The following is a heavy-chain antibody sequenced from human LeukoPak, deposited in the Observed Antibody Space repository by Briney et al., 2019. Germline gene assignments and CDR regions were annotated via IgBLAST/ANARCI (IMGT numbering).Heavy chain of an antibody. J-gene: IGHJ4*02. CDR2: INSDGSST. CDR1: GFTFRSYW. V-gene: IGHV3-74*01. CDR3: ARDPSSSNGWYDY. D-gene: IGHD6-19*01. Sequence: QPGGSLRLSCAASGFTFRSYWMEWVRQAPGRGLVWISRINSDGSSTSYADSVKGRFTISRDNAKNTLFLQMNSPRAEDTAVYYCARDPSSSNGWYDYWGQGTLVTVSS.